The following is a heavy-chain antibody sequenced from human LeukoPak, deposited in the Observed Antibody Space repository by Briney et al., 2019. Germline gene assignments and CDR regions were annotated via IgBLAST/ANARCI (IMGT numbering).Heavy chain of an antibody. CDR2: IYYSGST. CDR1: GGSISSYY. CDR3: ARVKSGYYYYMDV. Sequence: SETLSLTCTVSGGSISSYYWSWIRQPPGKGLEWIGYIYYSGSTNYNPSLKSRVTISVDTSKNQFSLKLSSVTAADTAVYYCARVKSGYYYYMDVWGKGTTVTISS. V-gene: IGHV4-59*01. J-gene: IGHJ6*03. D-gene: IGHD3-10*01.